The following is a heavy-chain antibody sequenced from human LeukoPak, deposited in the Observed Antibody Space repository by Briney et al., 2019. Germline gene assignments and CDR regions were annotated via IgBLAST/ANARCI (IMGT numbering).Heavy chain of an antibody. CDR2: ISSSSTTI. V-gene: IGHV3-48*01. CDR1: GFTFSSYA. CDR3: GRWGMTTTDIDY. Sequence: QSGGSLRLSCAASGFTFSSYAMSWVRQAPGKGLEWLSYISSSSTTIYYADSVKGRFTVSRDNAKNSLYLQMSSLRAEDTAVYYCGRWGMTTTDIDYWGQGTLVTVSS. J-gene: IGHJ4*02. D-gene: IGHD5-24*01.